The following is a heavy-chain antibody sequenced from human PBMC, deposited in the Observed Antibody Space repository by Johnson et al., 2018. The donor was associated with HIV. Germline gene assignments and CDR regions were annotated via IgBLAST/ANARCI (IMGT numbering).Heavy chain of an antibody. Sequence: VLLVESGGGLVQPGGSLRLSCVVSGFTFKNYWMNWVRQAPGKGLEWVAYIRQDGSEKGYLDSVKGRFTISRDNAKNSLYLQMSSLRVEDTAVYYCASGHMWSGFWGQGTMVTVSS. CDR3: ASGHMWSGF. CDR1: GFTFKNYW. CDR2: IRQDGSEK. J-gene: IGHJ3*01. V-gene: IGHV3-7*01. D-gene: IGHD3/OR15-3a*01.